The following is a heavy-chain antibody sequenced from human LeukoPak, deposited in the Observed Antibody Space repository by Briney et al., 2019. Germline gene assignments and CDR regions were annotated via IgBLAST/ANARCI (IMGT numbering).Heavy chain of an antibody. D-gene: IGHD2-2*01. CDR1: GFTFSSYA. CDR3: ARGCSSTSCYGFDY. V-gene: IGHV3-23*03. Sequence: GGSLRLSCAASGFTFSSYAMIWVRQAPGKGLEWVSVIYSGGSTYYADSVKGRFTISRDNSKITLYLQMNSLRAEDTAVYYCARGCSSTSCYGFDYSGQGTLVPVSS. CDR2: IYSGGST. J-gene: IGHJ4*02.